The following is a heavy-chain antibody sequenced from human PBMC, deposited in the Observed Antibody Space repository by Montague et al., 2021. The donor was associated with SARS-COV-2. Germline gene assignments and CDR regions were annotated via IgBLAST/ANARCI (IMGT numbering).Heavy chain of an antibody. CDR2: IYYSGXT. CDR1: GGSISSGGYY. J-gene: IGHJ2*01. Sequence: TLSLTYTVSGGSISSGGYYWSWIRQHPGKGLEWIGYIYYSGXTXYXXXXKXRVTISVDTSKNQFSLKMSSVTAADTAVYYCARSPEPMIILIITSLNWYFDLWGRGTLVTVSS. CDR3: ARSPEPMIILIITSLNWYFDL. D-gene: IGHD3-22*01. V-gene: IGHV4-31*03.